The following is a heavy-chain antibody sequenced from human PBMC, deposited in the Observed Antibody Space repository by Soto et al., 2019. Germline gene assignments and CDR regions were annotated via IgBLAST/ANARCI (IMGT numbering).Heavy chain of an antibody. CDR2: INPNGGST. CDR3: ARSLLQGDF. J-gene: IGHJ4*02. V-gene: IGHV1-46*01. Sequence: QVQLVQSGDEVKKPGASVKISCKASGYTFIHYYIHWVRQAPGQGLEWMAIINPNGGSTNYAQKFQGRVTVTSDTSTTTVSMELNSLESDDTAVYFCARSLLQGDFWGQGTLVTVSS. D-gene: IGHD2-21*01. CDR1: GYTFIHYY.